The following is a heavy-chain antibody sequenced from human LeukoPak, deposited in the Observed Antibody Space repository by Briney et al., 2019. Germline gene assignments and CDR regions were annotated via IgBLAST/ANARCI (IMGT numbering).Heavy chain of an antibody. D-gene: IGHD2-15*01. CDR1: GYTFTSYG. CDR3: ATDGAMCGGSCYWLPF. Sequence: GASVKVSCKASGYTFTSYGISWVRQAPGQGLEWMGWISAYNGNTNYAQKLQGRVTMTTDTSTSTAYMELRSLRSDDTAVYYCATDGAMCGGSCYWLPFWGQGTLVTVSS. CDR2: ISAYNGNT. J-gene: IGHJ4*02. V-gene: IGHV1-18*01.